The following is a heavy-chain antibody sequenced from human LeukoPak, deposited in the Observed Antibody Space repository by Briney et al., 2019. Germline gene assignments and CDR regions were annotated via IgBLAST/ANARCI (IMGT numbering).Heavy chain of an antibody. CDR1: GFTFSSYA. CDR3: AKAMEDGNADRFDY. Sequence: PGGSVRLSCAASGFTFSSYAMSWVRQAPGKGLEWVSIISGSGGRTSHADSVKGRFTISRDNSKNTLYLQVNSLRAEDSAVYYCAKAMEDGNADRFDYWGQGTLVTVSS. J-gene: IGHJ4*02. V-gene: IGHV3-23*01. D-gene: IGHD3-3*01. CDR2: ISGSGGRT.